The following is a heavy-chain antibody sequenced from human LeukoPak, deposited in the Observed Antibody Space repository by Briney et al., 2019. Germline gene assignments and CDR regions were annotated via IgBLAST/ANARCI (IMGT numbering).Heavy chain of an antibody. V-gene: IGHV3-73*01. CDR1: GFTFSGSA. CDR2: IRSKANSYAT. J-gene: IGHJ6*02. Sequence: PGGSLRLSCAASGFTFSGSAMHWVRQASGKGLEWVGRIRSKANSYATAYAASVKGRFTISRDDSKNTAYLQMNSLKTGDTAVYYCTNGWFGELYYYYGMDVWGQGTTVTVSS. CDR3: TNGWFGELYYYYGMDV. D-gene: IGHD3-10*01.